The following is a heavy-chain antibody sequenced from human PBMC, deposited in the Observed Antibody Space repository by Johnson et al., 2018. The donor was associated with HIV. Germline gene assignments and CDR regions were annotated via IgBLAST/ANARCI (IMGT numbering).Heavy chain of an antibody. V-gene: IGHV3-66*02. D-gene: IGHD1-26*01. CDR1: GFTVSSNY. J-gene: IGHJ3*02. CDR2: IYSGGST. CDR3: ATSMGATALAFDI. Sequence: EVQLVESGGGLVQPGGSLRLSCAASGFTVSSNYMSWVRQAPEKGLEWVSVIYSGGSTYYADSVKGRFTISRDNSKNTLYLQMNSLRAEDTAVYYCATSMGATALAFDIWGQGTMVTVSS.